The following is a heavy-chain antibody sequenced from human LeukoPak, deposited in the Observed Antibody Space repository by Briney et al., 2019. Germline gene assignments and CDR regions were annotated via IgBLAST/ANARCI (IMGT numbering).Heavy chain of an antibody. CDR1: GFTFNCYW. V-gene: IGHV3-74*01. CDR2: INNDASRT. J-gene: IGHJ4*02. D-gene: IGHD3-10*01. Sequence: PGGSLRLSCAASGFTFNCYWMHWVRQAPGKGLVWVSHINNDASRTDYADSVKGRFTISRDNAKNTLYLQMNSLRAEDTAVYYCTYYESARGHWGQGTLVTVSS. CDR3: TYYESARGH.